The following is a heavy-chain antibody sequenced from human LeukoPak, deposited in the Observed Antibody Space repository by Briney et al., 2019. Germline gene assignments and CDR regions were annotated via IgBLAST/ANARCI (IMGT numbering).Heavy chain of an antibody. D-gene: IGHD4-17*01. CDR2: IIPIFGTA. V-gene: IGHV1-69*05. J-gene: IGHJ4*02. CDR1: GGTFSSYA. CDR3: ARDNGGDYRLNY. Sequence: ASVKVSCKASGGTFSSYAISWVRQAPGQGLEWMGGIIPIFGTANYAQKFQGRVTITTDESTSTAYMELSSLRSEDTAVYYCARDNGGDYRLNYWGQGTLVIVSS.